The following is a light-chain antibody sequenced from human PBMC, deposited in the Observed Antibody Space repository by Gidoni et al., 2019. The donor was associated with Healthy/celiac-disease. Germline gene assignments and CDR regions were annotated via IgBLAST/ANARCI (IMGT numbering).Light chain of an antibody. CDR1: QSVSSSY. V-gene: IGKV3-20*01. J-gene: IGKJ5*01. Sequence: EIVLTQSPGTLSLSPGERATLSCRASQSVSSSYLAWYQQTPGQAPRLRIYGASSSATGIPDRFSGSGSGTDFTLTISRLEPEDFAVYYCQQYGSSPPATFGQGTRLEIK. CDR3: QQYGSSPPAT. CDR2: GAS.